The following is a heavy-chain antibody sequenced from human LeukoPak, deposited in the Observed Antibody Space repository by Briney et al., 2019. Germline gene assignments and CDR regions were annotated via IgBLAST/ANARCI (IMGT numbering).Heavy chain of an antibody. CDR1: GYTFTSYY. CDR3: ARGAAGSHYWFFDL. V-gene: IGHV1-46*01. J-gene: IGHJ2*01. Sequence: ASVKVSCKASGYTFTSYYMHWVRQAPGQGLEWMGIINPSGGSTSYAQKFQTRLSITTDTSASTVYMELSSLTSKDMAVYYCARGAAGSHYWFFDLWGRGTLLTVSS. CDR2: INPSGGST. D-gene: IGHD3-16*01.